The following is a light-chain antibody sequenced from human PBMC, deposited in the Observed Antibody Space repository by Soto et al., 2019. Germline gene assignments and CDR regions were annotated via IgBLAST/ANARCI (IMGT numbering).Light chain of an antibody. Sequence: QSVLTQPASVSGSPGQSITISCTGTSSNVGSYKLVSWYQQHPGKAPKLMIFEVNKRPSGVSNRFSGSKSGNTASLTMSGLKVEDEADYYCWSSGGSPTYVVGTGTKVTVL. V-gene: IGLV2-23*02. CDR2: EVN. CDR3: WSSGGSPTYV. CDR1: SSNVGSYKL. J-gene: IGLJ1*01.